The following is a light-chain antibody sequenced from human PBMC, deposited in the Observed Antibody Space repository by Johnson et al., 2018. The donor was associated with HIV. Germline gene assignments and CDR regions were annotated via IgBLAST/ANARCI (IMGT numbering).Light chain of an antibody. CDR3: GTWDSSLNV. J-gene: IGLJ1*01. CDR1: SSNIANNY. V-gene: IGLV1-51*02. Sequence: QSVLTQPPSVSAAPGHQVTISCSGSSSNIANNYVSWYQQFPGTAPKLLIYENNKRPSGISDRFSGSKSGTSATLGITGLQTGDEADFYCGTWDSSLNVFGTGTKVTGL. CDR2: ENN.